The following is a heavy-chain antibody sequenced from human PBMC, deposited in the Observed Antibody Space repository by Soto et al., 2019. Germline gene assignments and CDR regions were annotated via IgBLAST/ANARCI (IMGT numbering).Heavy chain of an antibody. CDR3: ANQKIRFSVAGTLYGLGV. J-gene: IGHJ6*02. V-gene: IGHV3-48*02. CDR2: ISSTSGTI. Sequence: GGSLRLSCEASGFVLSTYSMNWVRQAPGKGLEWISYISSTSGTIYYADSVKGRFTIFRDNAKNSLFLQMNGLRDDDTAVYYCANQKIRFSVAGTLYGLGVWGQGTKVTVSS. D-gene: IGHD6-19*01. CDR1: GFVLSTYS.